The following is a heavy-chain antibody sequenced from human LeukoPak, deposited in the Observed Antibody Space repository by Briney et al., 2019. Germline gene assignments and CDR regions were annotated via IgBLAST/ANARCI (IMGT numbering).Heavy chain of an antibody. J-gene: IGHJ4*02. CDR1: GGTFSSYA. V-gene: IGHV1-69*05. CDR2: IILIFGTA. CDR3: ARGDNNGWYSDY. D-gene: IGHD6-19*01. Sequence: SVKVSCKASGGTFSSYAISWVRQVPGQGLEWMGGIILIFGTANYAQKFQGRFTITTDESTNTAYMELSSLRFEDTAVYYCARGDNNGWYSDYWGQGTLVTVSS.